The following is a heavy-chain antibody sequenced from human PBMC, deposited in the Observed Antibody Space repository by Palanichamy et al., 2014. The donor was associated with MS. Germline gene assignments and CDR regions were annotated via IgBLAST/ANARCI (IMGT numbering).Heavy chain of an antibody. J-gene: IGHJ6*02. CDR2: IKQDGSEK. D-gene: IGHD6-13*01. V-gene: IGHV3-7*01. CDR3: ARQQIYYYGMDV. Sequence: EVQLVGGRGGGRWSSLGGPVRLSCAASGFTFSSYWMSWVCQAPGKGLEWVANIKQDGSEKYYVDSVKGRFTISRDNAKNSLYLQMNSLRAEDTAVYYCARQQIYYYGMDVWGQGTTVTVSS. CDR1: GFTFSSYW.